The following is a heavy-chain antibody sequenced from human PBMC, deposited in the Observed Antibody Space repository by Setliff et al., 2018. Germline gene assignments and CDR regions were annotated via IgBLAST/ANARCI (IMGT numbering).Heavy chain of an antibody. Sequence: GASVKVSCKASGYTFTGYYMHWVRQAPGQGLEWMGWINPNSGGTNYAQKFQGWVTMTRDTSISTVFMELSTLSSEDTAVYYCARAPSTRGYSGYDSWGQGTLVTVSS. V-gene: IGHV1-2*04. CDR1: GYTFTGYY. CDR2: INPNSGGT. D-gene: IGHD5-12*01. J-gene: IGHJ5*02. CDR3: ARAPSTRGYSGYDS.